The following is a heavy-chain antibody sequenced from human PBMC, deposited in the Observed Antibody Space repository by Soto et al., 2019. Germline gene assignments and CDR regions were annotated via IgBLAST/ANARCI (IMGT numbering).Heavy chain of an antibody. D-gene: IGHD3-16*02. CDR3: AKGYVWGSYRPSMDV. J-gene: IGHJ6*02. CDR2: ISSSGTTI. V-gene: IGHV3-11*01. CDR1: GFTFNDYY. Sequence: QGQLGESGGGLAKPGGSLRLSCAASGFTFNDYYMSWIRLAPGKGLEWVSYISSSGTTIYYADSVKGRFTISRDNARNSLFLQMSSLRAEDTAVYYCAKGYVWGSYRPSMDVWGHGTTVIVSS.